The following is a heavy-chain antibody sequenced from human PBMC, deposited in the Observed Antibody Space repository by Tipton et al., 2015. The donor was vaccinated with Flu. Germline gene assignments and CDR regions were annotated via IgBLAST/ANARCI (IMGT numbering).Heavy chain of an antibody. CDR3: ARDMPQGIVVIPPAKRFDF. D-gene: IGHD2-2*01. CDR1: GHTFTSYG. CDR2: ISAYSDNR. J-gene: IGHJ4*02. V-gene: IGHV1-18*01. Sequence: QLVQSGAELKKPGASVKVSCKASGHTFTSYGISWVRQAPGQGLEWMGWISAYSDNRNYAQRFQGRITMTTDTSTSTAFMELRSLRSDDTAMYYCARDMPQGIVVIPPAKRFDFWGQGTLVTVSS.